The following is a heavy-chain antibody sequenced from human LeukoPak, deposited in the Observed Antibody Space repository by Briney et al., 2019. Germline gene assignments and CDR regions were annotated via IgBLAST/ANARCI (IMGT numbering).Heavy chain of an antibody. J-gene: IGHJ3*02. CDR1: GYTFTVSY. CDR2: VYPVDGET. CDR3: ATDLKKTDAFDI. Sequence: VKISRKVSGYTFTVSYIRWVPDTLEKRLESMGLVYPVDGETIYAEKFQGRVTITADTSTDTAYMELSSLRSEDTAVYYCATDLKKTDAFDIWGQGRMVTVSS. V-gene: IGHV1-69-2*01.